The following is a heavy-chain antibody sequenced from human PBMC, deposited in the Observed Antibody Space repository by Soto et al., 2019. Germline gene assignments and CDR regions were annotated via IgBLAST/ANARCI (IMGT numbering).Heavy chain of an antibody. CDR2: ISHGGGSI. J-gene: IGHJ6*03. CDR1: GFTFKNYA. CDR3: AKGGTAGFPHYMDV. D-gene: IGHD6-13*01. Sequence: EVQLLESGGGLVQPGGSLRLSCAASGFTFKNYAMSWVRQAPGKGLEWVSGISHGGGSIYFADSVKGRFTISRDNSKNTLYLEINSLRAEDTAVYYCAKGGTAGFPHYMDVWGKGDTVTVAS. V-gene: IGHV3-23*01.